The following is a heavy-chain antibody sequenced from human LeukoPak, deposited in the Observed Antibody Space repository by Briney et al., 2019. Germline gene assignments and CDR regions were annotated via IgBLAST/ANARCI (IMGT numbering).Heavy chain of an antibody. D-gene: IGHD2-15*01. Sequence: GGSLRLSCVPSGFSVGTNYMTWVRQAPGKRLEWVSVIYSGDNSYYADSVKGRFTISRDTPKNTLYLQMNSLRAEDTAVYYCARDTGSGHCSGNRCRAAFDVWGQGTMVTVSS. CDR2: IYSGDNS. J-gene: IGHJ3*01. V-gene: IGHV3-53*01. CDR3: ARDTGSGHCSGNRCRAAFDV. CDR1: GFSVGTNY.